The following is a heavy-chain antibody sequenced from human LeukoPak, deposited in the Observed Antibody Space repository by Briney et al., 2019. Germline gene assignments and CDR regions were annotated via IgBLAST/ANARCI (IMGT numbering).Heavy chain of an antibody. CDR1: GFTFSRYW. CDR3: ARGSNWALDY. CDR2: IKQDGSEK. D-gene: IGHD2-8*01. Sequence: TGGSLRLSCAASGFTFSRYWMGWVRQAPGRGLEWVANIKQDGSEKSYVDSVKSRFTISRDNAKNSLYLQMNSLRAEDTAVYYCARGSNWALDYWGQGTLVTVSS. V-gene: IGHV3-7*05. J-gene: IGHJ4*02.